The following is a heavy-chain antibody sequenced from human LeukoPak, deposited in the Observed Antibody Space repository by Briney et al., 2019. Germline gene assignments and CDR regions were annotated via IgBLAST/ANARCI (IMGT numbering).Heavy chain of an antibody. CDR1: GFTFSSYG. J-gene: IGHJ6*04. V-gene: IGHV3-30*03. CDR2: ISYDGSNK. Sequence: GGSLRLSCAASGFTFSSYGMHWVRQAPGKGLEWVAVISYDGSNKYYADSVKGRFTISRDNSKNTLYLQMNSLRAEDTAVYYCARAYCSGGSCYDGMDVWGKGTTVTVSS. D-gene: IGHD2-15*01. CDR3: ARAYCSGGSCYDGMDV.